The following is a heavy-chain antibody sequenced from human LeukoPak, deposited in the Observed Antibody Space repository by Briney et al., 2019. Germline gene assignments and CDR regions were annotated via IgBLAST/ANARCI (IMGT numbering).Heavy chain of an antibody. V-gene: IGHV3-30*02. Sequence: GGSLRLSCAASGFAFSNYNMHWLRQAPGKGLEWVAFIRFDGSTKYYAGSVKGRFTISRDNSKNTLYLQLSSLRGEDTAVYYCARDEGFDPWGQGTLVTVSS. CDR1: GFAFSNYN. J-gene: IGHJ5*02. CDR2: IRFDGSTK. CDR3: ARDEGFDP.